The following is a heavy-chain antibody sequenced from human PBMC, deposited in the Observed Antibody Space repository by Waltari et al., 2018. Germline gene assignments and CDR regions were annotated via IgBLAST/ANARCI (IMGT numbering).Heavy chain of an antibody. CDR2: MNRDGSET. Sequence: EVQLVESGGGLVQPGGSLRLSCGGTGFTLSSFWRSWVRQAPGKGLDWVANMNRDGSETYYVDSVKGRFTISRDNAKNSLYLEMNTLRVEDTAIYYCARLSSSWNEKGAFDIWGQGTMVTVSS. CDR1: GFTLSSFW. D-gene: IGHD6-13*01. J-gene: IGHJ3*02. V-gene: IGHV3-7*01. CDR3: ARLSSSWNEKGAFDI.